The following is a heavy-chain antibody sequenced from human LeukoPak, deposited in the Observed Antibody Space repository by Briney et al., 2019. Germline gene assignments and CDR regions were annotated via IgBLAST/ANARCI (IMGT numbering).Heavy chain of an antibody. CDR3: AKDVYGDYGGLDY. CDR2: TSGSGVNS. D-gene: IGHD4-17*01. Sequence: GGSLRLSCAASGFTLRSYDMSWVRQAPGKGLEWVAATSGSGVNSYYADSVRGRFTISRDNSQNTLYLQMDSLRAEDTALYYCAKDVYGDYGGLDYWGQGTLVTVSS. V-gene: IGHV3-23*01. J-gene: IGHJ4*02. CDR1: GFTLRSYD.